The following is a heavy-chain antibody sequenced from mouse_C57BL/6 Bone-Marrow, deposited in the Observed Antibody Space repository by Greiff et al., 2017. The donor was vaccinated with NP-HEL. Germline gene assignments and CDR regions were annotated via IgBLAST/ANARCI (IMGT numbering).Heavy chain of an antibody. Sequence: QVQLQQSGAELVRPGTSVKVSCKASGYAFTNYLIEWVKQRPGQGLEWIGVINPGSGGTNYIEKFKGKATLTADKSSSTAYMQLSSLPSEDSAVYFSARAVTMITTGRHWYFDVWGTGTTVTVSS. D-gene: IGHD2-4*01. V-gene: IGHV1-54*01. CDR1: GYAFTNYL. CDR3: ARAVTMITTGRHWYFDV. CDR2: INPGSGGT. J-gene: IGHJ1*03.